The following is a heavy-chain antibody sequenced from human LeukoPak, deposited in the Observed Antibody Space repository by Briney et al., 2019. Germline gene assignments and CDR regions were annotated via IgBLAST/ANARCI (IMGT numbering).Heavy chain of an antibody. V-gene: IGHV4-59*01. J-gene: IGHJ4*02. Sequence: PSETLSLTCTVSSGAISSYYWSWVRQPPGKGLEWMGIVPYSGGPSYNPPLRSRSTIPVATPRKNFSLSLTSPTPPDPAWIYSGGTYYNPSLKSRVTISVDTSKKKFSLRLTSATAADTAVYYCARLYYYDSRSYNHPYFDSWGQGTLVTVSS. CDR3: GGTYYNPSLKSRVTISVDTSKKKFSLRLTSATAADTAVYYCARLYYYDSRSYNHPYFDS. D-gene: IGHD3-10*01. CDR2: VPYSGGP. CDR1: SGAISSYY.